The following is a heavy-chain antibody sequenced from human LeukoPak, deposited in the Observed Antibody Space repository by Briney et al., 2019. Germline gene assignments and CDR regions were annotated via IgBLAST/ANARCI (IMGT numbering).Heavy chain of an antibody. CDR3: ARQLMRPDILTGYYSWVYYFDY. J-gene: IGHJ4*02. V-gene: IGHV4-39*01. CDR1: GGSISSSSYY. D-gene: IGHD3-9*01. CDR2: IYYSGST. Sequence: PSETLSLTCTVSGGSISSSSYYWGWIRQPPGKGLEWIGSIYYSGSTYYNPSLKSRVTISVDTSENQFSLKLSSVTAADTAVYYCARQLMRPDILTGYYSWVYYFDYWGQGTLVTVSS.